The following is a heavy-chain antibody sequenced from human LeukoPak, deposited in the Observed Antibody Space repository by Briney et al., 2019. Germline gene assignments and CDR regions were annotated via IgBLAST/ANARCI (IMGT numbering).Heavy chain of an antibody. J-gene: IGHJ4*02. CDR2: INPSGGST. CDR1: GYTFTSYY. CDR3: ARVQRITMVRGVMGFDY. D-gene: IGHD3-10*01. Sequence: ASVKVSCKASGYTFTSYYMHWVRQAPGQGLEWMGIINPSGGSTSYAQKFQGRVTMTRDTSTSTVYMELSSLRSEDTAVYYCARVQRITMVRGVMGFDYWGQGTLVTVPS. V-gene: IGHV1-46*01.